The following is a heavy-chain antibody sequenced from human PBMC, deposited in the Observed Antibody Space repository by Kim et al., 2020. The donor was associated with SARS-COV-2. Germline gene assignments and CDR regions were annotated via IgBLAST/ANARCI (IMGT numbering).Heavy chain of an antibody. CDR1: GFTCGDYG. CDR3: VKDSGSLGYYYYGMDV. V-gene: IGHV3-9*01. CDR2: ISWNSGSI. J-gene: IGHJ6*02. Sequence: GGSLRLSCAASGFTCGDYGMHWVRQAPGKGMEWVSGISWNSGSIGYAESGKGRFTISRDNAKNSLYLQMNSLRAEDTALYYCVKDSGSLGYYYYGMDVWGQGTTVTVSS. D-gene: IGHD3-10*01.